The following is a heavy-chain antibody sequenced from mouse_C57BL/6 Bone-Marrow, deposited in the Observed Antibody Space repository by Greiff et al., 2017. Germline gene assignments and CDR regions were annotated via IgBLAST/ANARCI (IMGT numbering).Heavy chain of an antibody. J-gene: IGHJ3*01. V-gene: IGHV5-17*01. CDR3: ARLNDDYDHLTFAY. CDR1: GFTFSDYG. Sequence: EVQGVESGGGLVKPGGSLKLSCAASGFTFSDYGMHWVRQAPEKGLEWVAYISSGSSTIYYADTVKGRFTISRDNAKNTLFLQMTSLRSEDTAMYYCARLNDDYDHLTFAYWGQGTLVTVSA. D-gene: IGHD2-4*01. CDR2: ISSGSSTI.